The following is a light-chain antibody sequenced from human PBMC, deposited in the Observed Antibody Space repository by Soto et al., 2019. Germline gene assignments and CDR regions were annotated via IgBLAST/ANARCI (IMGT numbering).Light chain of an antibody. CDR3: QSYGSSLSGVV. CDR2: GNS. CDR1: SSNIGGGYD. V-gene: IGLV1-40*01. J-gene: IGLJ2*01. Sequence: QSVLTQPPSVSGTPGQRVTISCTGSSSNIGGGYDVHWYQQLPGTAPKLLIYGNSNRPSGVPDRFSGSKSGTSASLAITGLQDADEADYYCQSYGSSLSGVVFGGGTKVTVL.